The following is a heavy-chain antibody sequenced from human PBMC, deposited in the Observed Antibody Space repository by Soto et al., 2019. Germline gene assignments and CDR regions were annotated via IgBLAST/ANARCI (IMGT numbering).Heavy chain of an antibody. CDR3: ARGVYSSSRHNWFDP. V-gene: IGHV4-4*02. J-gene: IGHJ5*02. D-gene: IGHD6-13*01. CDR1: GGSISSSNW. CDR2: IYHSGST. Sequence: PSETLSLTCTVSGGSISSSNWWSWVRQPPGKGLEWIGEIYHSGSTNYNPSLKSRVTISVDKSKNQFSLKLSSVTAADTAVYHCARGVYSSSRHNWFDPWGQGTLVTVSS.